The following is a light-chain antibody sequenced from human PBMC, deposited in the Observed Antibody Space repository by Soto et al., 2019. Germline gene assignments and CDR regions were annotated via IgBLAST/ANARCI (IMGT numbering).Light chain of an antibody. Sequence: DIQMTQSPSSLSASVGDRVTITCRASQTIRNYLNWYQQKPGKAPKLLIYGAINLHSGVPSRFSGSGSGTEFTLTISSLQPEDFATYYCQQSYSTPAWTFGQGTKVDIK. V-gene: IGKV1-39*01. CDR3: QQSYSTPAWT. J-gene: IGKJ1*01. CDR2: GAI. CDR1: QTIRNY.